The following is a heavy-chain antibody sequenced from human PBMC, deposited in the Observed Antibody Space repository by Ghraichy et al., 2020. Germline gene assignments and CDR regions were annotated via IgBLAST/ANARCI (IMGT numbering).Heavy chain of an antibody. J-gene: IGHJ4*02. CDR2: IIPIFGTA. CDR1: GGTFSSYA. V-gene: IGHV1-69*13. D-gene: IGHD1-26*01. Sequence: SVKVSCKASGGTFSSYAISWVRQAPGQGLEWMGGIIPIFGTANYAQKFQGRVTITADESTSTAYMELSSLRSEDTAVYYCARADVGEYYFDYWGQGTLVTVSS. CDR3: ARADVGEYYFDY.